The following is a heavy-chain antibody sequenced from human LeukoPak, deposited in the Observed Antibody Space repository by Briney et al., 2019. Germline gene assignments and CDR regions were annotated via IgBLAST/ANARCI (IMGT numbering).Heavy chain of an antibody. Sequence: PSQTLSLTCTVSGGSISSGGYYWSWIRQHPGKGLEWIGYIYYGGSTYYNPSLKSRVTISVDTSKNQFSLKLSSVTAADTAVYYCAREVADYDSSGYYSSGDWFDPWGQGTLVTVSS. J-gene: IGHJ5*02. CDR3: AREVADYDSSGYYSSGDWFDP. CDR2: IYYGGST. V-gene: IGHV4-31*03. CDR1: GGSISSGGYY. D-gene: IGHD3-22*01.